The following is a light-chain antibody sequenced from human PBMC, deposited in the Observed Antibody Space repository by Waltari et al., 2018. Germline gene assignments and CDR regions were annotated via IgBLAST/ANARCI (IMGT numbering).Light chain of an antibody. CDR3: QQYQTYAWT. J-gene: IGKJ1*01. CDR1: QSINSW. CDR2: KAS. Sequence: DIQMTQSPSTLSASVGDRVTITCRASQSINSWLAWYQQKPGEAPRLLIYKASTLESGVPSRFSGSGSGTEFTLTISSLQPDDFASYYCQQYQTYAWTFGQGTKVEIK. V-gene: IGKV1-5*03.